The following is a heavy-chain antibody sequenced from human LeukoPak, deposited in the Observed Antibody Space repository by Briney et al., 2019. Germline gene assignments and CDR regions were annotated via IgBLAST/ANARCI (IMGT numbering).Heavy chain of an antibody. Sequence: ASETLSLTCAVYGGSFSGYYWSWIRQPPGKGLEWIGEINHSGSTYYNPSLKSRVTISVDTSKNQFSLKLSSVTAADTAVYYCARAAWAFDYWGQGTLVTVSS. CDR1: GGSFSGYY. J-gene: IGHJ4*02. CDR3: ARAAWAFDY. CDR2: INHSGST. D-gene: IGHD2-15*01. V-gene: IGHV4-34*01.